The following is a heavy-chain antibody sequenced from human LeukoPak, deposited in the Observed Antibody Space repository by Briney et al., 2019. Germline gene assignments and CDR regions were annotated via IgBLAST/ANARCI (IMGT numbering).Heavy chain of an antibody. V-gene: IGHV4-34*01. CDR1: GGSFSGYY. D-gene: IGHD5-24*01. J-gene: IGHJ4*02. CDR2: INHSGST. Sequence: SETLSLTCAVYGGSFSGYYWSWIRQPPGKGLEWIGEINHSGSTNYRPSLKSRVTISVDTSKNQFSLKLSSVTAADTAVYYCVRGGIKDYWGQGTLVTVSS. CDR3: VRGGIKDY.